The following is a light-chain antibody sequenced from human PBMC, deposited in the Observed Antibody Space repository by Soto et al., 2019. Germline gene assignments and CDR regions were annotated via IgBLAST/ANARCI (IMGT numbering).Light chain of an antibody. Sequence: EIVMTPSPATLSVSPGERATLSCRASQIVGSNLAWYQQKPGQAPRLLIYGASTRATGIPARFSGSGSGTEFTLTISSLQSEDFAVYYCQQYNDWPPLYTFGQGTKLEIK. J-gene: IGKJ2*01. CDR3: QQYNDWPPLYT. CDR2: GAS. CDR1: QIVGSN. V-gene: IGKV3-15*01.